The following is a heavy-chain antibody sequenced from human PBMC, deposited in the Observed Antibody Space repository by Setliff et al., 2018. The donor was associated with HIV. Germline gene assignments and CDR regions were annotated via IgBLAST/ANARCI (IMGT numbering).Heavy chain of an antibody. CDR3: ARYDCGDFDY. CDR1: GGSISSYY. D-gene: IGHD2-21*02. Sequence: SETLSLTCTVSGGSISSYYWSWIRQPPGKGLEWIGEINHSGSTDYNPSLKSRVTISVDTSKNQFSLNLSSVTAADTAVYYCARYDCGDFDYWGQGTPVTVSS. V-gene: IGHV4-34*01. J-gene: IGHJ4*02. CDR2: INHSGST.